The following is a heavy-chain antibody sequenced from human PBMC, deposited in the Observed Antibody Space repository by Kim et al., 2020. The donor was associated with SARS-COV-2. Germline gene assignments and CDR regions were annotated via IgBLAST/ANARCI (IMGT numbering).Heavy chain of an antibody. Sequence: GGSLRLSCAASGFTFSSYSMNWVRQAPGKGLEWVSYISSSSSTIYYADSVKGRFTISRDNAKNSLYLQMNSLRDEDTAVYYCVRYGSGSYYKVGDYWGQGTLVTVSS. CDR1: GFTFSSYS. J-gene: IGHJ4*02. D-gene: IGHD3-10*01. CDR3: VRYGSGSYYKVGDY. V-gene: IGHV3-48*02. CDR2: ISSSSSTI.